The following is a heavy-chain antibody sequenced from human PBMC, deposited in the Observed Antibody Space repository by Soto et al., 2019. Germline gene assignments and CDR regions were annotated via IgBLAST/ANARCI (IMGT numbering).Heavy chain of an antibody. CDR1: GGTFSDLG. CDR2: IITFIDAA. V-gene: IGHV1-69*08. D-gene: IGHD3-10*01. Sequence: QVQLVQSGAEVKKPGSSVTVSCKASGGTFSDLGISWVRQSPGQGLEWVGRIITFIDAANYAQKFQGRVTITSDQSTSTVYMALSSLRSEDTAVYYCATDRELSGIIPYFFDFWGQGALVTVSS. J-gene: IGHJ4*02. CDR3: ATDRELSGIIPYFFDF.